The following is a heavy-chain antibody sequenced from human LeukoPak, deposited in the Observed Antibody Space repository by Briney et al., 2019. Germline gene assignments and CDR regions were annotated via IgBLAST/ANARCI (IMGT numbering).Heavy chain of an antibody. V-gene: IGHV3-30*18. CDR2: ISYDGSKE. CDR3: AKEYDSLYYFDY. D-gene: IGHD3-16*01. J-gene: IGHJ4*02. CDR1: GFTFSSYA. Sequence: GGSLRLSCAASGFTFSSYAMSWVRQAPGKGLEWVAVISYDGSKEHYGDSVKGRFSISRDNSKNTLYLQMNSLRAEDTAVYYCAKEYDSLYYFDYWGQGTLVTVSS.